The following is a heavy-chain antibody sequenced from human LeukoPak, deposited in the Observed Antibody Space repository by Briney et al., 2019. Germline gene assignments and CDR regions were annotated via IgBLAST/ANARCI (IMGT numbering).Heavy chain of an antibody. Sequence: GGSLRLSCAASGFSFSSHAVSWVRQAPGKGLEWVSGISGSGGSTYYADSVKGRFTISRDNSKNTLYLQMSNLRDEDTAVYYCAKGLYNWNDLGVFDPWGQGTLVTVSS. CDR1: GFSFSSHA. D-gene: IGHD1-20*01. CDR2: ISGSGGST. CDR3: AKGLYNWNDLGVFDP. V-gene: IGHV3-23*01. J-gene: IGHJ5*02.